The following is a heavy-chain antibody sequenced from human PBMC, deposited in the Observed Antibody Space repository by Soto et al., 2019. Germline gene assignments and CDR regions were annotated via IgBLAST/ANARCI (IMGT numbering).Heavy chain of an antibody. CDR3: TKWFWELFSPHFDDMDG. CDR1: GYNFSRYG. D-gene: IGHD3-10*01. J-gene: IGHJ6*02. V-gene: IGHV1-3*01. CDR2: IKAGNGNT. Sequence: QVQLVQSGAEVKKPGASVKVSCKASGYNFSRYGMHWVRQAPGQGLEWMGWIKAGNGNTKCSQRFQGKGTLTSDTPDSKAYMEVSSLVSEDTAVYYCTKWFWELFSPHFDDMDGWGQGTTVPVSS.